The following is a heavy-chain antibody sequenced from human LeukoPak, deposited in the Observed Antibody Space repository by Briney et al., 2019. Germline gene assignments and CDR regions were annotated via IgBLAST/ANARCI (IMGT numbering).Heavy chain of an antibody. V-gene: IGHV1-2*02. CDR3: ARENDILRQRHDAFDI. CDR1: GYTFTDYF. Sequence: ASVKVSCKASGYTFTDYFMHWVRQAPGHGLEWMGWINPNSGGTSFAQNFQDRVTLTRDTSITTAYMELSSLRSDDTAVYYCARENDILRQRHDAFDIWGQGTMVTVSS. CDR2: INPNSGGT. J-gene: IGHJ3*02. D-gene: IGHD1-1*01.